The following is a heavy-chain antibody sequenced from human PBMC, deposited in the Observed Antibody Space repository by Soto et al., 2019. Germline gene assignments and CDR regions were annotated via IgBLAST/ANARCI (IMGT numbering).Heavy chain of an antibody. CDR3: ASRYCSGGSCYSPNYYFDY. V-gene: IGHV1-3*01. J-gene: IGHJ4*02. D-gene: IGHD2-15*01. Sequence: QVQLVQSGAEVKKPGASVKVSCKASGYTFTSYAMHWVRQAPGQRLEWMGWINAGNGNTKYSQKFQGIVTITRDPSASTAYMELSSLRSEDTAVYYCASRYCSGGSCYSPNYYFDYWGQGTLVTVSS. CDR1: GYTFTSYA. CDR2: INAGNGNT.